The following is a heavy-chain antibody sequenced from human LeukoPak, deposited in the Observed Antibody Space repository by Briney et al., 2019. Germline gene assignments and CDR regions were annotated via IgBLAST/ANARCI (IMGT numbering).Heavy chain of an antibody. CDR1: GGSISSGGYY. CDR2: IYYSGST. J-gene: IGHJ6*03. D-gene: IGHD1-7*01. V-gene: IGHV4-31*03. CDR3: ARAASTGTTSGVYYYYYMDV. Sequence: ASETLSLTGTFPGGSISSGGYYWSWIRQHPGKGLEGMGYIYYSGSTYYNPSLKSRVTISVDTSKNQFSLKLSSVTAADTAVYYCARAASTGTTSGVYYYYYMDVWGKGTTVTVSS.